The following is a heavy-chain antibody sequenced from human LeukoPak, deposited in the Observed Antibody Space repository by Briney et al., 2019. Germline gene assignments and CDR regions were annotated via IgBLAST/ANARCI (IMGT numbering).Heavy chain of an antibody. J-gene: IGHJ5*02. CDR2: ISAYNGNT. Sequence: ASVTVSCMASGYTFTSYGISWVRQAPGQGLEWMGRISAYNGNTNYAQKLQGRVTMTTDTSTSTAYMELRSLRSDDTAVYYCARDKYSSSSVLFLRNWFDPWGQGTLVTVSS. D-gene: IGHD6-6*01. CDR3: ARDKYSSSSVLFLRNWFDP. CDR1: GYTFTSYG. V-gene: IGHV1-18*01.